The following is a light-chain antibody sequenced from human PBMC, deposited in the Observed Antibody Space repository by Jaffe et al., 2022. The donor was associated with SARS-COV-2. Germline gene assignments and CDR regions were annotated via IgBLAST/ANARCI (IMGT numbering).Light chain of an antibody. CDR3: HQSSTLPFT. Sequence: EIVLTQSPDFQSVILKEKVHITCRASQSVGDRLHWYQQKPDQSPRLLIKYASQSFSGVPSRFRGSGSGTDFTLTINGLEAEDVATYYCHQSSTLPFTFGPGTKVDIK. CDR2: YAS. V-gene: IGKV6-21*01. CDR1: QSVGDR. J-gene: IGKJ3*01.